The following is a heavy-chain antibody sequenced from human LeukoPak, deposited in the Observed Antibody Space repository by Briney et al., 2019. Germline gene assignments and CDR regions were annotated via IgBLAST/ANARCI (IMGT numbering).Heavy chain of an antibody. D-gene: IGHD2-21*02. CDR2: IKLGGGDP. V-gene: IGHV3-23*01. CDR1: GFTFRTYA. Sequence: GGSLRLSCADFGFTFRTYAMGWVRKCPGKGLEWVSSIKLGGGDPVYADSVKGRFTISRDNSKNTLFLQLNSLRAEDSAVYYCAKGGHDFNPFYWWGQGTLVTVSS. J-gene: IGHJ4*02. CDR3: AKGGHDFNPFYW.